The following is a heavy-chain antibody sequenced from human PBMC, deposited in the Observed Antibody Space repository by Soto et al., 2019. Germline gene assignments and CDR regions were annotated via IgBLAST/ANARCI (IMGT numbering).Heavy chain of an antibody. V-gene: IGHV4-31*03. CDR3: ASGHDAYKVRY. CDR1: GGSISSGGTGSY. Sequence: QVQLQESGPGLVKPSQTLSLTCTVSGGSISSGGTGSYWTWIRQLPGKGLEWIGYIYYTGNTYYNPSLKSRPTISIDTSENQFSLKLTSVTAADTAVYFCASGHDAYKVRYWGQGTLVCVSS. J-gene: IGHJ4*02. CDR2: IYYTGNT. D-gene: IGHD1-1*01.